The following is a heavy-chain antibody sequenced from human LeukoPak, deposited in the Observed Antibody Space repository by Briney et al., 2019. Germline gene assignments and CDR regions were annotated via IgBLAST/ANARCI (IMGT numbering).Heavy chain of an antibody. V-gene: IGHV4-39*07. CDR2: IYYSGSP. Sequence: SETLSLTCTVSGGSISSSSYYWGWIRQPPGKGLEWIGSIYYSGSPYYNPSLKSRVTISVDTSKNQFSLKLSSVTAADTAVYYRARGPNYDFWSGYYKPGYYFDYWGQGTLVTVSS. D-gene: IGHD3-3*01. CDR3: ARGPNYDFWSGYYKPGYYFDY. CDR1: GGSISSSSYY. J-gene: IGHJ4*02.